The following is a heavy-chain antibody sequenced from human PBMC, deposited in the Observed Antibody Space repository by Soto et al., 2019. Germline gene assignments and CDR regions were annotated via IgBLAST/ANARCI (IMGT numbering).Heavy chain of an antibody. D-gene: IGHD3-16*01. Sequence: QVQLQQWGAGLLKPSETLSLTCAVYGGSFSGYYWSWIRQPPGKGLEWIGEINHSGSTNYNPSLKSRVTISVDTSKNQFSLKLSSVTAADTAVYYCARLRGSRDGYNYFDYWGQGTLVTVSS. J-gene: IGHJ4*02. CDR2: INHSGST. CDR1: GGSFSGYY. V-gene: IGHV4-34*01. CDR3: ARLRGSRDGYNYFDY.